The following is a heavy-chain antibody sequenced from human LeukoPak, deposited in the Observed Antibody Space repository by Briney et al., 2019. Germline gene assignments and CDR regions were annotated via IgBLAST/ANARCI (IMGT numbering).Heavy chain of an antibody. CDR1: GFTFSSCW. V-gene: IGHV3-74*01. J-gene: IGHJ4*02. D-gene: IGHD2-15*01. CDR3: ARGTGGTCHS. Sequence: GGSLRLSCAASGFTFSSCWMHCVRQAPGKGLVWVSRITSDGSSTNYADSVRGRFTISRENAKNTLYLQMNSLRAEDTAVYYCARGTGGTCHSWGQGTLVIVSS. CDR2: ITSDGSST.